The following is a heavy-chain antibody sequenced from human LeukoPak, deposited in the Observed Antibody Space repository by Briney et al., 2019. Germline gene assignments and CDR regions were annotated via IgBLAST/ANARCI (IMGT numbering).Heavy chain of an antibody. V-gene: IGHV3-21*01. CDR1: GFTFSSYS. CDR2: ISSSSSYI. Sequence: GGSLRLSCAASGFTFSSYSMNWVRQAPGKGLEWVSSISSSSSYIYYADSVKGRFTISRDNAKNSLYLQMNSLRAEDTAVYYCARQGRPHYYGSGRRKAVYMDVWGKGTTVTISS. CDR3: ARQGRPHYYGSGRRKAVYMDV. J-gene: IGHJ6*03. D-gene: IGHD3-10*01.